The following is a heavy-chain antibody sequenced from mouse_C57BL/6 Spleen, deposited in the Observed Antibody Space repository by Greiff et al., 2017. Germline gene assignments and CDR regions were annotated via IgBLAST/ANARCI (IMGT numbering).Heavy chain of an antibody. J-gene: IGHJ4*01. D-gene: IGHD2-3*01. CDR2: INPNYGTT. CDR3: ARSLGGYSFMDY. CDR1: GYSFTDYN. V-gene: IGHV1-39*01. Sequence: LVESGPELVKPGASVKISCKASGYSFTDYNMNWVKQSNGKSLEWIGVINPNYGTTSYNQKFKGMATLTVDQSSSTAYMQLNSLTSEDSAVYYGARSLGGYSFMDYWGQGTSVTVSS.